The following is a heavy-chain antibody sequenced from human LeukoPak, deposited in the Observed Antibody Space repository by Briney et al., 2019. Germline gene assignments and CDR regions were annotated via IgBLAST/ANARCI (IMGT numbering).Heavy chain of an antibody. CDR2: IYYSGST. D-gene: IGHD5-24*01. Sequence: SETLSLTCTVSGGSISSSSYYWGWIRQPPGKGLEWIGSIYYSGSTYYNPSLKSRVTISVDTSKNQFSLKLSSVTAADTAVYYCAREEGRWLQLGAFDIWGQGTMVTVSS. CDR3: AREEGRWLQLGAFDI. J-gene: IGHJ3*02. V-gene: IGHV4-39*07. CDR1: GGSISSSSYY.